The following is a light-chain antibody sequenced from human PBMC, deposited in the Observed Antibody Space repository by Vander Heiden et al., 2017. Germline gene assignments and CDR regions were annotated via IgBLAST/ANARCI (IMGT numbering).Light chain of an antibody. J-gene: IGLJ3*02. CDR3: AAWDGSMNGWL. CDR1: SSGIGRNY. V-gene: IGLV1-44*01. CDR2: INN. Sequence: SALTLPPSASGTPGQRVTISCSGSSSGIGRNYVNWYQQVPGTAPKLLIYINNQRPSGVADRFSGSKSGTSASLAISGLQSEDEADYYCAAWDGSMNGWLFGGGTKLTVL.